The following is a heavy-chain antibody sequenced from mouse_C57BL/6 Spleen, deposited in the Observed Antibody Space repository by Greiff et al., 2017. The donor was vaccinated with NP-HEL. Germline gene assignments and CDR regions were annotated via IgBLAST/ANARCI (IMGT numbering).Heavy chain of an antibody. CDR3: SLRYYGSSSYAMDY. CDR1: GYTFTGYW. V-gene: IGHV1-64*01. Sequence: QVQLQQPGAELVKPGASVKLSCKASGYTFTGYWMHWVKQRPGQGLEWIGMIHPNSGSTNYNEKFKSKATLTVDKSSSTAYMQLSSLTSEDSAVYYCSLRYYGSSSYAMDYWGQGTSVTVSS. J-gene: IGHJ4*01. CDR2: IHPNSGST. D-gene: IGHD1-1*01.